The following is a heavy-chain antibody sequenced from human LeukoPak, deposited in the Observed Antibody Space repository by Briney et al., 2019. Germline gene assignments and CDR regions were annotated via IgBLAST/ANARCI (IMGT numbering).Heavy chain of an antibody. CDR2: ISSSSSYI. V-gene: IGHV3-21*04. CDR1: GFTFSSYS. D-gene: IGHD3-9*01. Sequence: PGGSLRLSCAASGFTFSSYSMNWVRQAPGKGLEWVSSISSSSSYIYYADSVKGRFTISRDNSKNTLYLQMNSLRAEDTAVYYCARDLLTGDLYGMDVWGQGTTVTVSS. J-gene: IGHJ6*02. CDR3: ARDLLTGDLYGMDV.